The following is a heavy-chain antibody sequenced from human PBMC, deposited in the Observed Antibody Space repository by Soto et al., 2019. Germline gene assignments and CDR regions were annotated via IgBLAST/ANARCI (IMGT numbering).Heavy chain of an antibody. CDR1: GGTFSNYA. Sequence: QVQLVQSGADVKKPGSSVKVSCEVSGGTFSNYAFTWVRQGPGQGLEWMGGIIPIVGTANYARQFKGIAAISADKSTTTTYMELSNLTSADPAVYYCARVAETGYTSGWYDFDYWGQGSLVTVSS. J-gene: IGHJ4*01. V-gene: IGHV1-69*14. CDR2: IIPIVGTA. D-gene: IGHD6-19*01. CDR3: ARVAETGYTSGWYDFDY.